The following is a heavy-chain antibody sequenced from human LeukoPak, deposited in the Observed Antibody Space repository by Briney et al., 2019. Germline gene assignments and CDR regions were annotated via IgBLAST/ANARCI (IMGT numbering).Heavy chain of an antibody. J-gene: IGHJ6*02. CDR3: ARHRDGYNLPYYYYGMDV. CDR1: GGSISSYY. CDR2: IYYSGST. D-gene: IGHD5-24*01. Sequence: SETLSLTCTVSGGSISSYYWSWIRQPPGKGLEWIGYIYYSGSTNYNPSLKSQVTISVDTSKNQFSLKLSSVTAADTAVYYCARHRDGYNLPYYYYGMDVWGQGTTVTVSS. V-gene: IGHV4-59*08.